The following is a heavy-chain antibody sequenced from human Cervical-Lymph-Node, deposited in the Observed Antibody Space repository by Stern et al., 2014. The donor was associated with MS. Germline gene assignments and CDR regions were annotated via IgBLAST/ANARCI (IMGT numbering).Heavy chain of an antibody. CDR1: GYTFTSYW. Sequence: VQLVQSGPEVKRPGESLKISCQASGYTFTSYWIGWVRQMPGKGLEWIGIVLPGGVDMGNSPAFQGQVTSTADKSSSTACLQGNNLKAWDTAIYYCARQRYFDYWGQGTLVTVSS. CDR2: VLPGGVDM. J-gene: IGHJ4*02. CDR3: ARQRYFDY. V-gene: IGHV5-51*01.